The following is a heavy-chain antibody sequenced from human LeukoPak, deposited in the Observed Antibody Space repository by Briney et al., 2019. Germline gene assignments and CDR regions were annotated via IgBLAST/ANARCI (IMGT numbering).Heavy chain of an antibody. V-gene: IGHV7-4-1*02. Sequence: ASVKVSCKASGYTFTSYAMNWVRQAPGQGLEWMGWINTNTGNPTYAQGFTGRFVFSLDTSVSTAYLQISSLKAEDTAVYYCARDWWRQSRIQLWPNWFDPWGQGALVTVSS. J-gene: IGHJ5*02. CDR3: ARDWWRQSRIQLWPNWFDP. CDR1: GYTFTSYA. CDR2: INTNTGNP. D-gene: IGHD5-18*01.